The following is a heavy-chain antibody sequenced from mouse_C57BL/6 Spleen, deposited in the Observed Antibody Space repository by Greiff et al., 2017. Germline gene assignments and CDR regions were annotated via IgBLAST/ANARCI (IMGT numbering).Heavy chain of an antibody. D-gene: IGHD3-2*02. J-gene: IGHJ3*01. CDR2: IYPGDGDT. V-gene: IGHV1-80*01. CDR1: GYAFSSYW. CDR3: AGSGQRRLGFAY. Sequence: VQLQQSGAELVKPGASVKISCKASGYAFSSYWMNWVKQRPGKGLEWIGQIYPGDGDTNYNGKFKGKATLTADKSSSTAYMQLSSLTSEDAAVYFCAGSGQRRLGFAYGGQGTLVTVSA.